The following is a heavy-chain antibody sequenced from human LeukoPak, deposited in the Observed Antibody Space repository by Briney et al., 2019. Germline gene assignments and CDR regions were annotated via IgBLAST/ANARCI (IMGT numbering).Heavy chain of an antibody. D-gene: IGHD4-17*01. CDR1: GFAFNSYG. CDR2: IWYDGSNK. CDR3: ARARTTRGFGY. Sequence: GGSLRLSCAASGFAFNSYGIHWVRQAPGKGLEWVAFIWYDGSNKYYADSVKGRFTISRDNSKNTLYLQMNSLRAEDTAVYYCARARTTRGFGYWGQGTLVTVSS. V-gene: IGHV3-33*01. J-gene: IGHJ4*02.